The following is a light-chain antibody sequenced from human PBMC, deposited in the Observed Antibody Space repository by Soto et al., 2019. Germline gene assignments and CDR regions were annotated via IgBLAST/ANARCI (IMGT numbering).Light chain of an antibody. CDR2: EAS. J-gene: IGKJ1*01. Sequence: EIIMTQSPATLSVSPGERATLSCRASQSVGSNLAWYQQKPGQAPRLLIYEASTRANAIPARFSGFGSGTEFTLTISSLQSGDFADYYCQQYNNWPRTFGHGTKVDIK. V-gene: IGKV3-15*01. CDR1: QSVGSN. CDR3: QQYNNWPRT.